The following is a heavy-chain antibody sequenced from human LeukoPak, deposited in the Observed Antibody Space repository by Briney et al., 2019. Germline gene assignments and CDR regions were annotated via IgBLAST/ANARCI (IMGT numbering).Heavy chain of an antibody. CDR1: GFTFSSYW. CDR2: IKEDGSEK. D-gene: IGHD5-18*01. CDR3: ATSTWIQLWSAPTIDY. Sequence: GGSLRLSCAASGFTFSSYWMSWVRQAPGKGLEWVGNIKEDGSEKYYVDSVKGRFTTSRDNAKNSLYLQMHSLRAEDTAVYYCATSTWIQLWSAPTIDYWGQGTLVTVSS. V-gene: IGHV3-7*01. J-gene: IGHJ4*02.